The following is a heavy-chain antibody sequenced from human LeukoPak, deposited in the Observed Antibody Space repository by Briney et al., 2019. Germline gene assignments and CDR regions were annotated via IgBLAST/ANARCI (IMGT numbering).Heavy chain of an antibody. CDR3: ATKRGQWLEYYFDY. D-gene: IGHD6-19*01. Sequence: PGGSLRLSCAASGFTFDDYAMHWVRQVPGKGLEWVSLISGDGGSTYYADSVKGRFTISRDNSKNSLYLQMNSLRTEDTALYYCATKRGQWLEYYFDYWGQGTLVTVSS. V-gene: IGHV3-43*02. CDR2: ISGDGGST. CDR1: GFTFDDYA. J-gene: IGHJ4*02.